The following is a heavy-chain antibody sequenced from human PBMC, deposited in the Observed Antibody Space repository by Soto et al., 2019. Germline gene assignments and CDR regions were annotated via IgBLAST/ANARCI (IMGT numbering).Heavy chain of an antibody. V-gene: IGHV3-66*01. J-gene: IGHJ3*01. CDR1: GFTVSSNY. Sequence: GGSLRLSCAASGFTVSSNYMSWVRQAPGKGLEWVSVIYSDGNTYYADSVKGRFTISRDNSKNTLYLQMNSLRAEDTAVFYCARDLRYTGYQQGASDVWGQGTMVTVSS. CDR2: IYSDGNT. CDR3: ARDLRYTGYQQGASDV. D-gene: IGHD5-12*01.